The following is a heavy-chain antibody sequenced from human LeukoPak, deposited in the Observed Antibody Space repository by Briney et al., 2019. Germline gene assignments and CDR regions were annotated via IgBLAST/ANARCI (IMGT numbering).Heavy chain of an antibody. CDR2: IIPIFGIA. CDR1: GGTFSSYA. J-gene: IGHJ4*02. Sequence: SVKVSCKASGGTFSSYAISWLRQATGQGPEWMVGIIPIFGIANYAQKFQGRVTITADKSTSTAYMELSSLRSEDTAVYYCASPKLERYSGSPYYWGQGTLVTVSS. V-gene: IGHV1-69*17. D-gene: IGHD1-26*01. CDR3: ASPKLERYSGSPYY.